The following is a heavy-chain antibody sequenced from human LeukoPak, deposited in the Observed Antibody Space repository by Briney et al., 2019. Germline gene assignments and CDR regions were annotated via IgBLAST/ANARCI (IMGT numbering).Heavy chain of an antibody. J-gene: IGHJ4*02. Sequence: GASVKVSCKASGYTFIGYYMHWVRQAPGQGLEWMGWINPNGGGINYAQKFQGRVTMTRDTSISTAYMEVSRLRSDDTAVYYCARAVGYSILPLSYWGQGTLVTVSS. CDR2: INPNGGGI. V-gene: IGHV1-2*02. CDR1: GYTFIGYY. CDR3: ARAVGYSILPLSY. D-gene: IGHD4-11*01.